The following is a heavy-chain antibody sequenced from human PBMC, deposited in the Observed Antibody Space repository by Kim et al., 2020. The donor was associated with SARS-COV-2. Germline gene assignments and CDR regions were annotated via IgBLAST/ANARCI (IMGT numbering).Heavy chain of an antibody. V-gene: IGHV3-9*02. D-gene: IGHD3-16*01. CDR3: IKESNPGGADH. Sequence: GGSLRLSCTAFGFTSPDHAMHWVRQRPGGGLEWVSGIYWGSHRIEYADSVKGRFTISRDNAKYSLFLEMNSLRGEDTAFYYCIKESNPGGADHWGQGTLVTVSS. CDR2: IYWGSHRI. J-gene: IGHJ1*01. CDR1: GFTSPDHA.